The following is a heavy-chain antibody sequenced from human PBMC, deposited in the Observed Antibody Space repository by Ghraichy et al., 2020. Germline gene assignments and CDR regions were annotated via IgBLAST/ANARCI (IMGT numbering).Heavy chain of an antibody. J-gene: IGHJ5*02. Sequence: SETLSLTCAIYVDSVSSTSAAWNWLRQSPSRGLEWLGRTYFRSQWTNDYAPSVKGRLTISADTSKNHFSLQLNSLTPEDTAVYYCARGGAGAFDPWGQGILVSVSS. CDR1: VDSVSSTSAA. CDR3: ARGGAGAFDP. CDR2: TYFRSQWTN. D-gene: IGHD1-26*01. V-gene: IGHV6-1*01.